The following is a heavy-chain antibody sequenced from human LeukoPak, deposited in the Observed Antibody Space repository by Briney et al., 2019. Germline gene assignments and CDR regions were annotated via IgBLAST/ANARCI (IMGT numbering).Heavy chain of an antibody. D-gene: IGHD5-24*01. Sequence: GGSLRLSCAASGIRFSDYSMNWVRQAPGKGLEWISYIGISSGNTNYADSVKGRFTISGDKAKNSLYLQMNSLRVEDTAVYYCARDYKYAFDNWGQGTLVTVSS. CDR2: IGISSGNT. V-gene: IGHV3-48*01. CDR3: ARDYKYAFDN. J-gene: IGHJ4*02. CDR1: GIRFSDYS.